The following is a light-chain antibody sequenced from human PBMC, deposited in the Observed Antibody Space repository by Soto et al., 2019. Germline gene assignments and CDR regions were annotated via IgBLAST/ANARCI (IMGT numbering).Light chain of an antibody. CDR1: SSDVGTYRY. CDR2: EVS. V-gene: IGLV2-14*01. CDR3: SSFTTSTTLV. J-gene: IGLJ2*01. Sequence: QSVLTQPASVSGSPGQSITISCTGTSSDVGTYRYVSWYQQYTGKVPKLIIYEVSNRPSGVSNRFSGSKSGNTASLTISGLQADDEADYYCSSFTTSTTLVFGGGTKVTVL.